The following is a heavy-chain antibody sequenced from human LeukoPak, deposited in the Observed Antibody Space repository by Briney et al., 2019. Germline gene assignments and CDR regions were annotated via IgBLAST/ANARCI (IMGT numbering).Heavy chain of an antibody. CDR1: GFTFDDHG. V-gene: IGHV3-20*04. D-gene: IGHD1-26*01. J-gene: IGHJ4*02. CDR3: NSGSYSGSNY. Sequence: GGSLRLSCAASGFTFDDHGMSWVRQAPGKGLEWVSDIKWDGGRSGYADSVKGRFTISRDNAKNSLYRKMNSLRAEETAVYYGNSGSYSGSNYWGQGTLVTVSS. CDR2: IKWDGGRS.